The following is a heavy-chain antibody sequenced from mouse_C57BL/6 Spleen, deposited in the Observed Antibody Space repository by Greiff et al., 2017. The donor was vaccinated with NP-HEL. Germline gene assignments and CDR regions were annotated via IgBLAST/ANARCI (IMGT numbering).Heavy chain of an antibody. CDR1: EYEFPSHD. J-gene: IGHJ3*01. D-gene: IGHD1-1*01. V-gene: IGHV5-2*01. CDR2: INSDGGST. CDR3: ARHPLLHGSSRAWFAY. Sequence: EVMLVESGGGLVQPGESLKLSCESNEYEFPSHDMSWVRKTPEKRLELVAAINSDGGSTYYPDTMERRFIISRDNTKKTLYLQMSSLRSEDTALYYCARHPLLHGSSRAWFAYWGQGTLVTVSA.